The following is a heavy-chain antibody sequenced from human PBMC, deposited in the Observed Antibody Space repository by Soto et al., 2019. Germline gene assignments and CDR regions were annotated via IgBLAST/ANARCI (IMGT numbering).Heavy chain of an antibody. Sequence: QVQLVESGGGVVQPGRSLRLSCAASGFTFSSYGMHWVRQAPGKGLEWVAVISYDGSNKYYADSVKGRFTISRDNSKNTLYLQMNSLRDEDTAVYYCAKVGLRLLSTYYYGMDVWGQGTTVTVSS. CDR2: ISYDGSNK. D-gene: IGHD5-12*01. V-gene: IGHV3-30*18. CDR1: GFTFSSYG. CDR3: AKVGLRLLSTYYYGMDV. J-gene: IGHJ6*02.